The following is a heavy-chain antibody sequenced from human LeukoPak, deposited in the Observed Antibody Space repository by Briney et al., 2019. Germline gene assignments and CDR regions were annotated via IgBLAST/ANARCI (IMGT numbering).Heavy chain of an antibody. J-gene: IGHJ4*02. Sequence: ASVKVSCTASGYTFTVYYMHWVRQAPGQGLEWMGWINPNSGGTNYAQKFQGRVTMTRGTSISTAYMELSRLRSDDTAVYYCARGGGITGTSNYFDYWGQGTLVTVSS. V-gene: IGHV1-2*02. CDR3: ARGGGITGTSNYFDY. D-gene: IGHD1-7*01. CDR2: INPNSGGT. CDR1: GYTFTVYY.